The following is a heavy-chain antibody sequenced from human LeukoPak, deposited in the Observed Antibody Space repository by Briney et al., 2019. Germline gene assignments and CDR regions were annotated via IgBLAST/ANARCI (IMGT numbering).Heavy chain of an antibody. CDR1: GGSISSSSYY. D-gene: IGHD6-13*01. Sequence: SETLSLTCTVSGGSISSSSYYWGWIRQPPGNGLEWIGSIYYSGSTYYNPSLKSRVTISVDTSKNQFSLKLSSVTAADTAVYYCARRRAAAGKPCDYWGQGTLVTVSS. CDR2: IYYSGST. CDR3: ARRRAAAGKPCDY. V-gene: IGHV4-39*01. J-gene: IGHJ4*02.